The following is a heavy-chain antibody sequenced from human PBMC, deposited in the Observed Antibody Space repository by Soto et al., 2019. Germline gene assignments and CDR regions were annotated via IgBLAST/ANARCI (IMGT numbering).Heavy chain of an antibody. D-gene: IGHD3-22*01. J-gene: IGHJ6*02. CDR2: IYPGDSDT. V-gene: IGHV5-51*01. Sequence: GESLKISCKGSGYSFTSYWIGWVRQMPGKGLEWMGIIYPGDSDTRYSPSFQGQVTISADKSISTAYLQWSSLKASDTAMYYCARHPLYYYDSSGYPPYYYYGMDVWGQGTTVTVSS. CDR1: GYSFTSYW. CDR3: ARHPLYYYDSSGYPPYYYYGMDV.